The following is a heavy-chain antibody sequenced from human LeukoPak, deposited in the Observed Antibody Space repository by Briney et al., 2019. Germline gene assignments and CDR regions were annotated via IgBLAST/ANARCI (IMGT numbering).Heavy chain of an antibody. J-gene: IGHJ5*02. V-gene: IGHV6-1*01. CDR3: ARRLTQYDCFDP. D-gene: IGHD2-2*01. CDR1: GDLVSSNSVT. CDR2: TYYRSTWYN. Sequence: SQTLSLTCAISGDLVSSNSVTWNWIRQSPSRGLEWLGRTYYRSTWYNDYAVSVRGRITVNPDTSKNQFSLHLNSVTPEDTAVYYCARRLTQYDCFDPWGQGILVTVPS.